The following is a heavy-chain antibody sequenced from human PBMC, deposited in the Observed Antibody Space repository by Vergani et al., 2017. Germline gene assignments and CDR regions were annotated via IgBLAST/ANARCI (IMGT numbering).Heavy chain of an antibody. Sequence: QLQLQESGPGLVKPSETLSLTCTVSGGSISSSSYYWGWIRQPPGKGLEWIGYIYYSGSTYYNPSLKSRVTISVDTSKNQFSLKLSSVTAADTAVYYCARGDIVVVPAAMGAFDIWGQGTMVTVSS. D-gene: IGHD2-2*01. CDR3: ARGDIVVVPAAMGAFDI. CDR2: IYYSGST. J-gene: IGHJ3*02. CDR1: GGSISSSSYY. V-gene: IGHV4-39*07.